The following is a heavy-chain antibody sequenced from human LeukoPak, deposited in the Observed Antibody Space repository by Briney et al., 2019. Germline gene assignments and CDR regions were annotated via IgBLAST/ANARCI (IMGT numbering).Heavy chain of an antibody. V-gene: IGHV4-39*07. J-gene: IGHJ4*02. D-gene: IGHD3-22*01. CDR2: MYYSGST. CDR3: ARASDYYDSSGYFRFDY. CDR1: GGSIRSSSYY. Sequence: PSETLSLTCTVSGGSIRSSSYYWGWIRQPPGKGLEWIGSMYYSGSTYYNPSLKSRVTISVDTSKNQFSLKLSSVTAADTAVYYCARASDYYDSSGYFRFDYWGRGTLVTVSS.